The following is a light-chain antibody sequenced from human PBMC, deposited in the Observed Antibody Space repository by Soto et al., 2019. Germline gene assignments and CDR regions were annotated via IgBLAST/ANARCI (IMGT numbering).Light chain of an antibody. J-gene: IGLJ3*02. Sequence: QPVLTQPPSASGTPGQRVTISCSGSSSNFGSNTVHWYQQLPGTAPKLLIYSNHQRPSGVPDRFSGSKSGTSASLAISGLQSEDEADYYCAGWDDRLNGWVFGGGTQLTVL. V-gene: IGLV1-44*01. CDR2: SNH. CDR1: SSNFGSNT. CDR3: AGWDDRLNGWV.